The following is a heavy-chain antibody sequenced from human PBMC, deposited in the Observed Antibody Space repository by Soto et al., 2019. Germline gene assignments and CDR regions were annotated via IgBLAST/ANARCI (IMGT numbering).Heavy chain of an antibody. CDR3: ARGPVGLRLPDY. CDR1: GFTVSSNY. CDR2: IYSGGST. D-gene: IGHD5-12*01. V-gene: IGHV3-53*01. J-gene: IGHJ4*02. Sequence: GGSLRLSCAASGFTVSSNYMSWVRQAPGKGLEWVSVIYSGGSTYYADSVKGRFTISRDNSKNTLYLQMNSLRAEDTAVYYCARGPVGLRLPDYWGQGTLVTVSS.